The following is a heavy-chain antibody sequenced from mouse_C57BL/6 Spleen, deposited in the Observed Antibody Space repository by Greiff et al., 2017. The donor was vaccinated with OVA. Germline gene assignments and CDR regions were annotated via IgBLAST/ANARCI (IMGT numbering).Heavy chain of an antibody. V-gene: IGHV1-72*01. J-gene: IGHJ4*01. CDR3: ARCTTVVATRGGMDY. CDR2: PYPNIGGT. D-gene: IGHD1-1*01. CDR1: GYTFTSYW. Sequence: QVQLQQPGAELVKPGASVKLSCKASGYTFTSYWMHWVTPRPLLFRDWTVTPYPNIGGTKYNEKFKSKATLTVDKPSSTAYMQLSSLTSEDSAVYYCARCTTVVATRGGMDYWGQGTSVTVSS.